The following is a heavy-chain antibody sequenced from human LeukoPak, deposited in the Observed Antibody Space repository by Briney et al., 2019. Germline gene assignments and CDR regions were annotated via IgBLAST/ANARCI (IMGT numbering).Heavy chain of an antibody. CDR3: ARLGGSGSSIYYFDY. V-gene: IGHV4-39*01. CDR2: IYYSGST. Sequence: SETLSLTCTVSGGSISSSSYYWGWIRQPPGKGLEWIGSIYYSGSTYYNPSLKSRVTISVDTSKNQFSLKLSSVTAADTAVYYCARLGGSGSSIYYFDYWGQGTLVTVSS. D-gene: IGHD3-10*01. J-gene: IGHJ4*02. CDR1: GGSISSSSYY.